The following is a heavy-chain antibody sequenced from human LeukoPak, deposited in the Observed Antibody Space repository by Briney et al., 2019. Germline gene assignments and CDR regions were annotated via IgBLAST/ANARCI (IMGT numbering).Heavy chain of an antibody. D-gene: IGHD3-10*01. CDR3: ARTRMVRGASNWFDP. J-gene: IGHJ5*02. CDR2: IYPGDSDT. CDR1: GYRFTSYW. Sequence: GESLKISCKGSGYRFTSYWIAWVRQMPGKGLEWMGIIYPGDSDTRYSPSFQGQVTISADKSISTAYLQWSSLKASDTAMYYCARTRMVRGASNWFDPWGQGTLVTVSS. V-gene: IGHV5-51*01.